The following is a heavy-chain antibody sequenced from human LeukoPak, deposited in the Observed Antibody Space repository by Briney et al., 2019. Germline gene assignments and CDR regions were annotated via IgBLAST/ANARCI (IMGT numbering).Heavy chain of an antibody. CDR1: GGSMSSHH. CDR2: IYYSGST. Sequence: SETLSLTCTVSGGSMSSHHWSWIRQPPGKGLESIGYIYYSGSTNYNPSLKSRVTMSVDTSKNQFSLKLSSVTAADTAVYYCARLLWFGELPDYWYFDLWGRGTLVTVSS. CDR3: ARLLWFGELPDYWYFDL. J-gene: IGHJ2*01. D-gene: IGHD3-10*01. V-gene: IGHV4-59*11.